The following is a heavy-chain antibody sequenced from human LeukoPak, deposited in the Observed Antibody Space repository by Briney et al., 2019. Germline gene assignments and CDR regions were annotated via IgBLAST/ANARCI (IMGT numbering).Heavy chain of an antibody. CDR1: GFTFSGYW. CDR3: GREWDFDSSGRAFDI. V-gene: IGHV3-74*01. J-gene: IGHJ3*02. CDR2: INGYGTST. Sequence: GGSLRLSCVASGFTFSGYWMHWVRQAPGKGLVWVSRINGYGTSTNYADFVQGRFTISRDNAKNTLYLRMDSLRAGDTAVYYCGREWDFDSSGRAFDIWGQGTMVTVSS. D-gene: IGHD3-22*01.